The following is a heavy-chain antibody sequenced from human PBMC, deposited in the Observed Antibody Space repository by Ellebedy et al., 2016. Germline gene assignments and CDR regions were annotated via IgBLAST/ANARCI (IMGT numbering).Heavy chain of an antibody. D-gene: IGHD3-10*01. CDR2: IYYSGTT. J-gene: IGHJ3*02. CDR1: GDSISPYY. CDR3: ARLRRFGDFHDAFDM. Sequence: SETLSLTCTVSGDSISPYYWSWIRQPPGKGLEWIGYIYYSGTTNYNPSLKSRVTISVDTSNNQFSLKLSSVTAADTAVYYCARLRRFGDFHDAFDMWGQGTMVTVSS. V-gene: IGHV4-59*01.